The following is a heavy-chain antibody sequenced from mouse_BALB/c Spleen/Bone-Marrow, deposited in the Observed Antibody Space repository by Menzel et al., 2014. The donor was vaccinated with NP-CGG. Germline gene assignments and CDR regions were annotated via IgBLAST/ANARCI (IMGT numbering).Heavy chain of an antibody. CDR1: GYSFTGYF. CDR3: AREGGYYYDSSPYFDV. D-gene: IGHD1-1*01. J-gene: IGHJ1*01. CDR2: INPYNGDT. V-gene: IGHV1-20*02. Sequence: EVNVVESGPELVKPGASVKISCKASGYSFTGYFMNWVMQSHGKSLEWIGRINPYNGDTFYNQKFKGKATLTVDKSSSTAHMELRSLASEDSAVYYYAREGGYYYDSSPYFDVWGAGTTVTVSS.